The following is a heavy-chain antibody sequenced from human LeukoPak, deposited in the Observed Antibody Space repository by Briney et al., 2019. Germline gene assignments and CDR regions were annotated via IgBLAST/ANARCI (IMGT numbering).Heavy chain of an antibody. Sequence: NTSETLSLTCAVYGGSFSGYYWSWIRQPPGKGLEWIGEINHSGSTNYNPSLKSRVTISVDTSNTHFSLNLSSVTAADTAVYYCARLIYDYIWGSYRLNDYWGQGTLVTVSS. D-gene: IGHD3-16*02. CDR1: GGSFSGYY. V-gene: IGHV4-34*01. J-gene: IGHJ4*02. CDR2: INHSGST. CDR3: ARLIYDYIWGSYRLNDY.